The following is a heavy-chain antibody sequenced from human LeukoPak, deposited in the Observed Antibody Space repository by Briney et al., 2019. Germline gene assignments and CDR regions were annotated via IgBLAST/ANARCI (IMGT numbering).Heavy chain of an antibody. D-gene: IGHD2-2*01. J-gene: IGHJ3*02. CDR3: ARVSTRAEFDAFDI. CDR1: GGSISSGGYS. Sequence: SETLSLTCAVSGGSISSGGYSWSWIRQPPGKGLEWIGYIYHSGSTYYNPSLKSRVTISVDRSKNQFSLKPSSVTAADTAVYYCARVSTRAEFDAFDIWGQGTMVTVSS. V-gene: IGHV4-30-2*01. CDR2: IYHSGST.